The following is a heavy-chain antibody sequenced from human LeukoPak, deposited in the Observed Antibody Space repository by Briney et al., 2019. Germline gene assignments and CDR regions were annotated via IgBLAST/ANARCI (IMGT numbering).Heavy chain of an antibody. CDR2: IYQSGST. V-gene: IGHV4-38-2*02. D-gene: IGHD7-27*01. CDR3: ARLAWGRLDY. CDR1: GYSISSGYY. Sequence: SETLSLTCSVSGYSISSGYYWGWIRQPPGKGLEWIGSIYQSGSTYYNPSLKSRVTISVDTSKNQFSLKLSSVTAADTAVYYCARLAWGRLDYWGQGALVTVSS. J-gene: IGHJ4*02.